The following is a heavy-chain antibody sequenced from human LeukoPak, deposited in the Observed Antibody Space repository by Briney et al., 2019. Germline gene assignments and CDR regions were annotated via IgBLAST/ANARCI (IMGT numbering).Heavy chain of an antibody. CDR3: ARTIRGPTYGSGSYKVRYFDY. CDR2: INQDGSGK. V-gene: IGHV3-7*01. Sequence: GGSLRLSCAASGFTFSSYWMSWVRQAPGKGLEWVANINQDGSGKYYVDSVKGRFTISRDNAKNSLYLQMNSLRAEDTAVYYCARTIRGPTYGSGSYKVRYFDYWGQGTLVTVSS. D-gene: IGHD3-10*01. CDR1: GFTFSSYW. J-gene: IGHJ4*02.